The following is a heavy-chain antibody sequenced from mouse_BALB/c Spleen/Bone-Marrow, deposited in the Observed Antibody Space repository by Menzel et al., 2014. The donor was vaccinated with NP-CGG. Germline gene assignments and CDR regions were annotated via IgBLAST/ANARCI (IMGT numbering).Heavy chain of an antibody. D-gene: IGHD2-4*01. CDR2: IYPGSGST. Sequence: LQQSGSELVRPGASVKLSCKASGYTFTSYWMHWVKQRPGQGLEWIGNIYPGSGSTNYDEKSKSKATLTVDTSSSTAYMQLSSLTSEDSAVYYCTRLGSTMITTDAYWGQGTLVTVSA. V-gene: IGHV1S22*01. CDR3: TRLGSTMITTDAY. CDR1: GYTFTSYW. J-gene: IGHJ3*01.